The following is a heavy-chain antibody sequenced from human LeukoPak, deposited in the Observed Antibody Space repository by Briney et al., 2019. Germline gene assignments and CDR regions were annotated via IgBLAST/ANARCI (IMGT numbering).Heavy chain of an antibody. CDR2: ISSSSSYI. D-gene: IGHD3-22*01. CDR3: ARDRAGYDSSGYYPDAFDI. J-gene: IGHJ3*02. CDR1: GFTFSSYS. V-gene: IGHV3-21*01. Sequence: PGGSLRLSCAASGFTFSSYSMNWVRQAPGKGLEWVSSISSSSSYIYYADSVKGRFTIYRDNAKNSLYLQMNSLRAEDTAVYYCARDRAGYDSSGYYPDAFDIWGQGTMVTVSS.